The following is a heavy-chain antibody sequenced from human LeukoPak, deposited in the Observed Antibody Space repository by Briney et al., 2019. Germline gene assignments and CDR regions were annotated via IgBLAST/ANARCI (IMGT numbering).Heavy chain of an antibody. D-gene: IGHD3-22*01. V-gene: IGHV3-7*03. CDR2: IKQDGSEK. CDR1: GFTFSSYW. Sequence: GGSLRLSCAASGFTFSSYWMNWVRQAPGKGLEWVANIKQDGSEKYYVDSVKGRFTISRDNAENSLYLQMNSLRAEDTAVYYCARGITVMIVAPGYWGQGTLVTVSS. J-gene: IGHJ4*02. CDR3: ARGITVMIVAPGY.